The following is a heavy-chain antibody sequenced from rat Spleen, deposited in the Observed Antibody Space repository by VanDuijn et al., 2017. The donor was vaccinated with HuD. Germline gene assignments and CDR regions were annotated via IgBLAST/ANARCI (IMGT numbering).Heavy chain of an antibody. CDR2: ISSDGSST. CDR3: ARHGYGGYSGSFAY. D-gene: IGHD1-11*01. V-gene: IGHV5-7*01. Sequence: EVQLVESGGGLVQPGRSLKLSCAASGFTFSDYNMAWVRQAPKKGLEWVATISSDGSSTYYRDSVKGRFTISRDNAESTLYLQMDSLGSEDTATYNCARHGYGGYSGSFAYWGQGVMVTVSS. J-gene: IGHJ2*01. CDR1: GFTFSDYN.